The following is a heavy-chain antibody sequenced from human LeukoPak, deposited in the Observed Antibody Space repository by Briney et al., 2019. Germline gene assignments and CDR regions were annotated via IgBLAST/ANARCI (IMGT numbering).Heavy chain of an antibody. J-gene: IGHJ4*02. D-gene: IGHD5-12*01. V-gene: IGHV3-43*01. CDR1: GFTFDDYT. CDR2: ISWDGGST. Sequence: GGSLRLSCAASGFTFDDYTMHWVRQAPGKGLEWVSLISWDGGSTYYADSVKGRFTISRDNSKNTLYLQMNSLRAEDTAVYYCARGPSGYHNTGGQGTLVTVSS. CDR3: ARGPSGYHNT.